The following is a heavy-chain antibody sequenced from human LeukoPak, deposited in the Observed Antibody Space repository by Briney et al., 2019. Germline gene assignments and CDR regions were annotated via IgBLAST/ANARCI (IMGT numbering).Heavy chain of an antibody. CDR2: IKQDGSEK. Sequence: GGSLRLSCAASGFTFSSYWMSWVRQAPGKGLEWVANIKQDGSEKYYVDSVKGRFTISRDNAKNSLYLQMNSLRAEDTAVYYCARAPSGYYYGMDVWGQGTTVTVSS. V-gene: IGHV3-7*01. D-gene: IGHD1-26*01. J-gene: IGHJ6*02. CDR3: ARAPSGYYYGMDV. CDR1: GFTFSSYW.